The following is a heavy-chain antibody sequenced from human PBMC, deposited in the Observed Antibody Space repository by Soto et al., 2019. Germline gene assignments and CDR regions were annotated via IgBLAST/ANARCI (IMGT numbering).Heavy chain of an antibody. J-gene: IGHJ6*02. CDR3: AIDRLMATAGTARHYFGLDV. CDR1: GGSIRSGGYY. V-gene: IGHV4-31*03. D-gene: IGHD5-18*01. CDR2: IYYSGNT. Sequence: SETLSLTCTVSGGSIRSGGYYWSWVRQNPRRGLEWIGNIYYSGNTYHNPSLKSRLTISVDTSKNQFSLNLSSVTAADTAVYYCAIDRLMATAGTARHYFGLDVWGQGTKVTVSS.